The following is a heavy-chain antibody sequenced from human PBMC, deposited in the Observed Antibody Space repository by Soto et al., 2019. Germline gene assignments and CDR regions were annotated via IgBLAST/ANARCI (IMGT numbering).Heavy chain of an antibody. Sequence: ASVKVSCKASGYTFTGYYMHWVRQAPGQGLEWMGWINPNSGGTNYAQKFQGRVTMTRDTSISTAYMELSRLRSDDTAVYYCARGTGEFGELLSPYYYGMDVWGQGTTVTVSS. CDR3: ARGTGEFGELLSPYYYGMDV. CDR2: INPNSGGT. D-gene: IGHD3-10*01. J-gene: IGHJ6*02. CDR1: GYTFTGYY. V-gene: IGHV1-2*02.